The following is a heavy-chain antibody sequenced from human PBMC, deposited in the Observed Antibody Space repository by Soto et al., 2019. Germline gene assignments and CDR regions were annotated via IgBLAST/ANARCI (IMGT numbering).Heavy chain of an antibody. V-gene: IGHV4-30-2*01. CDR2: IYHSGST. J-gene: IGHJ4*02. CDR3: ARGKVLQALDY. CDR1: GGSISSGGYS. Sequence: QLQLQEYGSGLVKPSQTLSLTCAVSGGSISSGGYSWSWIRQPPGKGLEWIGYIYHSGSTYYNPSIKSRVTISVYRSKKQFSLKLSSVTAADTAVYYCARGKVLQALDYWGQGTLVTVSS.